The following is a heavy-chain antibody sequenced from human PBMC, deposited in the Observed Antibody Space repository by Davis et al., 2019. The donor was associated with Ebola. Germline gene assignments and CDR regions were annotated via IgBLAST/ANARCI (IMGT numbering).Heavy chain of an antibody. CDR2: IIPFNGYT. D-gene: IGHD3-10*01. CDR1: GYTFTSYV. J-gene: IGHJ4*02. V-gene: IGHV1-18*04. CDR3: ARDITVIRSTMEYYSDS. Sequence: ASVKVSCKASGYTFTSYVISWVLLAPGQGLEWMGWIIPFNGYTIYAQKLQGRVTMTTDTPTTTAYMELRSLRSDDTAVYYCARDITVIRSTMEYYSDSWGEGSLVTVSS.